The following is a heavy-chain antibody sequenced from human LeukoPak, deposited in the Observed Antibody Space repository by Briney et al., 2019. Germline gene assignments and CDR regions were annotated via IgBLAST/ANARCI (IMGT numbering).Heavy chain of an antibody. D-gene: IGHD1-1*01. J-gene: IGHJ4*02. CDR1: GGSISSSSYY. V-gene: IGHV4-39*07. Sequence: SETLSLTCTVSGGSISSSSYYWGWIRQPPGKGLEWIGSIYYSGSTYYNPSLKSRVTISVDTSKNQFSLKLSSVTAADTAVYYCAREVDGTDYFDYWGQGTLVTVSS. CDR3: AREVDGTDYFDY. CDR2: IYYSGST.